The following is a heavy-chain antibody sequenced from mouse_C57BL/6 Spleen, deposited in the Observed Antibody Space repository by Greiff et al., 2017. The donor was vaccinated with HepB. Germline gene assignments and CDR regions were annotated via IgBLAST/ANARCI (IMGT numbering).Heavy chain of an antibody. CDR2: ISSGGSFT. D-gene: IGHD2-5*01. Sequence: EVQLVESGGDLVKPGGSLKLSCAASGFTFSSYGMSWVRQTPDKRLEWVATISSGGSFTYYPDSVKGRFAISRDNSKNTLYLQMSSLKSEDTAMYYCARAYYSNFYFDYWGQGTTRTVSS. CDR3: ARAYYSNFYFDY. V-gene: IGHV5-6*01. CDR1: GFTFSSYG. J-gene: IGHJ2*01.